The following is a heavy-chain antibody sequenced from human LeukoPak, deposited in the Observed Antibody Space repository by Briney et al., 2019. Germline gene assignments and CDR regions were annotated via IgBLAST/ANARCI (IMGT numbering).Heavy chain of an antibody. CDR1: GFTFSGYG. D-gene: IGHD6-19*01. CDR2: ISYDGSNK. V-gene: IGHV3-30*18. CDR3: AKDKGRSGWYSRTFDY. Sequence: GRSLRLSCAASGFTFSGYGMHWVRQAPGKGLEWVAVISYDGSNKYYADSVKGRFTISRDNSKNTLYLQMNSLRAEDTAVYYCAKDKGRSGWYSRTFDYWGQGTLVTVSS. J-gene: IGHJ4*02.